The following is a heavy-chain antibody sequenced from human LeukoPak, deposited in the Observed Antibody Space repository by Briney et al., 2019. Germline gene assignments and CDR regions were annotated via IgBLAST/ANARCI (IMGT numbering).Heavy chain of an antibody. V-gene: IGHV3-30*18. CDR1: GFTFSSYG. Sequence: GRSLRLSCAASGFTFSSYGMHWVRQAPGKGLEWVAVISYDGSNKYYADSVKGRFTISRDNSKNTLYLQMNSLRAEDTAVYYCAKARVGYCGSGSADYWGQGTLVTVSS. J-gene: IGHJ4*02. CDR3: AKARVGYCGSGSADY. D-gene: IGHD3-10*01. CDR2: ISYDGSNK.